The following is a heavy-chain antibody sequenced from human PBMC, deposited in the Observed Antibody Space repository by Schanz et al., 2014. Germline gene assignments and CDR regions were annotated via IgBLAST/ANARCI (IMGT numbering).Heavy chain of an antibody. V-gene: IGHV3-30*02. J-gene: IGHJ3*02. D-gene: IGHD2-2*01. Sequence: QVQLVESGGGVVQRGGSLRLSCAASGFIFSNYGMHWVRQAPGKGLEWVAFIWSDGSRTYHAESVKGRFTISRENSKNTLYLQMNSLRDEDTAMYYCAKRCSSTSCSHGAFDIWGQGTMVTVSS. CDR3: AKRCSSTSCSHGAFDI. CDR1: GFIFSNYG. CDR2: IWSDGSRT.